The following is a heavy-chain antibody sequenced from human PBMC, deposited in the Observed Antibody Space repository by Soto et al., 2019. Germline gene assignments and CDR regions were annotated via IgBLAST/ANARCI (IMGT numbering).Heavy chain of an antibody. Sequence: GGSLRLSCEASGFTFSGSAMHWVRQASGKGLEWVGRIRSKANSYATAYAASVKGRFSISRDESKNTAYLQMNSLKTEDTAVYYCARGPPFDYWGQGTLVTVSS. CDR3: ARGPPFDY. J-gene: IGHJ4*02. V-gene: IGHV3-73*01. CDR1: GFTFSGSA. CDR2: IRSKANSYAT.